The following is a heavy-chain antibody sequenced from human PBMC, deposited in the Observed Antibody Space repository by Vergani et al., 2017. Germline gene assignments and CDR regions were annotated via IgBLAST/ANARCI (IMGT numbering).Heavy chain of an antibody. J-gene: IGHJ5*01. V-gene: IGHV4-39*02. CDR2: IYYTGST. CDR3: ARFPNIVGENWFDS. D-gene: IGHD2/OR15-2a*01. CDR1: GYSISTSNYY. Sequence: QLQLQQSGPGLVKPSETLSLPCTVSGYSISTSNYYWGWIRQPPGKGLEWIGNIYYTGSTYYNPSLKSRVTISVDTSKDHFSLQLSSVTATDTAVYYCARFPNIVGENWFDSWGQGTLVTVSS.